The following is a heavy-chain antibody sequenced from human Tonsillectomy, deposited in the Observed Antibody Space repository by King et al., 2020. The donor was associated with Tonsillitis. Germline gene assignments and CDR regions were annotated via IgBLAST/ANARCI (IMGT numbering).Heavy chain of an antibody. CDR1: GYTFTDYY. CDR2: INPNSGGT. D-gene: IGHD3-16*01. CDR3: ARELLGGGPRDY. V-gene: IGHV1-2*02. J-gene: IGHJ4*02. Sequence: VQLVQSGAEAKKPGASVKVSCKASGYTFTDYYMHWVRQAPGQGLEEMGRINPNSGGTNYAQKFQGRVTMTRDTSISTAYMELSRLRSDDTAVYYCARELLGGGPRDYWGQGTLVTVSS.